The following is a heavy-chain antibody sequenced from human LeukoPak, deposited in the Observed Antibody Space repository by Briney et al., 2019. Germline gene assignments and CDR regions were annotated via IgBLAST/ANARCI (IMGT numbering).Heavy chain of an antibody. D-gene: IGHD3-10*01. CDR1: GYTFTSYD. V-gene: IGHV1-8*01. Sequence: ASVKVSCKASGYTFTSYDINWGQQATGQGIEWMGWMNTNRGNTGYAQKFQGRVTMTRNTSISTASMELSSLRSEDTAVYYCARGHRMFRGVTSTGYWFDPWGQGTLVTVFS. CDR3: ARGHRMFRGVTSTGYWFDP. J-gene: IGHJ5*02. CDR2: MNTNRGNT.